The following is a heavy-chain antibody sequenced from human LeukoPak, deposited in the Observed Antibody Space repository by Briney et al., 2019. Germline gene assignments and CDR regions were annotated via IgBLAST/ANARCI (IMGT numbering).Heavy chain of an antibody. J-gene: IGHJ3*02. CDR3: ARDHASPKDAFDI. CDR1: GFPFSSYS. V-gene: IGHV3-48*01. Sequence: GGPLRLSCAASGFPFSSYSMNWVGQAPGKGLEWVSYISSSSSTIYYADSVKGRFTISRDNAKNSLYLQMNSLRAEDTAVYYCARDHASPKDAFDIWGQGTMVTVSS. D-gene: IGHD6-6*01. CDR2: ISSSSSTI.